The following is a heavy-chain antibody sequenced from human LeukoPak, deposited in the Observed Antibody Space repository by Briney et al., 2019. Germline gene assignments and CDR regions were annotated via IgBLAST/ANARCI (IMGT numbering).Heavy chain of an antibody. J-gene: IGHJ4*02. Sequence: PGGSLRLSCAASGFPFSRYAMSWFRQTPERGLEWVSVISGSDGSRYYADSVKGRFTISRDDSRNTVYLQMNNLRAEDTAVYYCAKQVSCDTTTCYSGMPPDYWGQGTLVTVSS. CDR2: ISGSDGSR. CDR1: GFPFSRYA. V-gene: IGHV3-23*01. D-gene: IGHD2/OR15-2a*01. CDR3: AKQVSCDTTTCYSGMPPDY.